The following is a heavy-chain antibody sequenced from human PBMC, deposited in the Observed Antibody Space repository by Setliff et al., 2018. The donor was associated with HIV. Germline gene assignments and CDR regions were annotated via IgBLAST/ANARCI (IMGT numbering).Heavy chain of an antibody. Sequence: TLSLTCSVSGGSLISGGYYWSWIRQHPGKGLEWIGYVYYTGKTYYNPSLKSRISMSVDTSKNQFSLKLTSVTAADTAIYYCARDLTSNSNCFEPWGQGTQVTVSS. CDR2: VYYTGKT. CDR3: ARDLTSNSNCFEP. J-gene: IGHJ5*02. CDR1: GGSLISGGYY. V-gene: IGHV4-31*03. D-gene: IGHD4-4*01.